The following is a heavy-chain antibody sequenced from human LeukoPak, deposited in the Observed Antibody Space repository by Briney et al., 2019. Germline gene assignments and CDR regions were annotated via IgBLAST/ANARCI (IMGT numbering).Heavy chain of an antibody. D-gene: IGHD6-19*01. Sequence: SETLSLTCTVSGGSITTYFWRWIRQPPGKGLEWIGYISYSGSTNNNPSLKSRVTTSLDTSKNQFSLKLTSVTAADSAVYYCAGSSGWSGVLDYWGQGALVTVSS. CDR1: GGSITTYF. J-gene: IGHJ4*02. V-gene: IGHV4-59*01. CDR2: ISYSGST. CDR3: AGSSGWSGVLDY.